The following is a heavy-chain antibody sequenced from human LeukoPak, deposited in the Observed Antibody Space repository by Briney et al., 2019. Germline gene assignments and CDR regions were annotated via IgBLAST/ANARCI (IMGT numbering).Heavy chain of an antibody. J-gene: IGHJ4*02. D-gene: IGHD3-10*01. CDR1: GFTVSSNY. CDR3: VRGLGYGSGPVDY. CDR2: IYSDGTT. V-gene: IGHV3-53*01. Sequence: PGGSLRLSCAASGFTVSSNYMTWVRQAPGKGLEWVSVIYSDGTTYYADSVKGRFTVSRDNSKNTVYLQMKSLRVEDTAGYHCVRGLGYGSGPVDYWGQGTLVTVSS.